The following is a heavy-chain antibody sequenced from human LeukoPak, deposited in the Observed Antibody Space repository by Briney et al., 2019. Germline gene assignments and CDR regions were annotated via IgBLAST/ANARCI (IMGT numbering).Heavy chain of an antibody. D-gene: IGHD3-3*01. Sequence: GASVKVSCKASGYNFNIYYVHWVRQAPGQGLEWMGWIIPDSGDTHYAQKFQGRVTVTSDTSIRTAYMDLSRLRSDDTAVYYCARGHSDFGVLNPVDYWGQGTLVTVSS. CDR3: ARGHSDFGVLNPVDY. CDR2: IIPDSGDT. V-gene: IGHV1-2*02. CDR1: GYNFNIYY. J-gene: IGHJ4*02.